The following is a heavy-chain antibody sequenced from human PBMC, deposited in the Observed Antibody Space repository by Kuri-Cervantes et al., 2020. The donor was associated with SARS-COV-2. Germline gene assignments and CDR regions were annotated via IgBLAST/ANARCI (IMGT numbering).Heavy chain of an antibody. Sequence: GGSLRLSCAASGFTFSNYAIHWVRQAPGKGLEWVALISYDGSNIQYAHSVKGRFSISRDNSKNTLYLQMNSLRAEDTAVYYCAREGGSPGDAFDIWGQGTMVTVSS. CDR1: GFTFSNYA. J-gene: IGHJ3*02. CDR2: ISYDGSNI. V-gene: IGHV3-30*14. D-gene: IGHD3-16*01. CDR3: AREGGSPGDAFDI.